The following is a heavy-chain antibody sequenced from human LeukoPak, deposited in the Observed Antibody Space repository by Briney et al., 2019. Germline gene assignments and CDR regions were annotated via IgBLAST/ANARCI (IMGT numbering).Heavy chain of an antibody. J-gene: IGHJ4*02. V-gene: IGHV4-39*01. Sequence: PSETLSLTCTVSGGSICSASSYWAWVSQPPGKGLEWIGSMYYTGGTYYNPSLKSRVTISGDTSKNQFSLKLSSVAAADTAVYYCASPGGNRWLQFYHFDYWGQGTLVTVSS. D-gene: IGHD5-24*01. CDR1: GGSICSASSY. CDR3: ASPGGNRWLQFYHFDY. CDR2: MYYTGGT.